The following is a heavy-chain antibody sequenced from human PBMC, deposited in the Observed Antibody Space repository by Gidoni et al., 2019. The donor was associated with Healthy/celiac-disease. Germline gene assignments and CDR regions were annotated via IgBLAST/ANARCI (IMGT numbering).Heavy chain of an antibody. CDR1: GYSITSGYY. CDR3: ARDGTVVTPGYFDY. D-gene: IGHD2-21*02. Sequence: QVQLQESGPGLVKPSETLSLTCTVSGYSITSGYYWGWIRQPPGKGLEWIGSIYHSGSTYYNPSLKSRVTISVDTSKNQFSLKLSSVTAADTAVYYCARDGTVVTPGYFDYWGQGTLVTVSS. V-gene: IGHV4-38-2*02. CDR2: IYHSGST. J-gene: IGHJ4*02.